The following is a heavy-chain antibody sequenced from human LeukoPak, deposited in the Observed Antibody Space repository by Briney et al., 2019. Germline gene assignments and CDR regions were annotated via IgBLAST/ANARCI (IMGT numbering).Heavy chain of an antibody. CDR3: ARSDWMRWFDP. J-gene: IGHJ5*02. Sequence: SETLSLTCTVSGGSVNNYYWSWIRQPPGKGLEWIGYIYYSGSTTYNPSLKSRVTISVDTSKNHSSLKLSSVTAADTAVYYCARSDWMRWFDPWGQGTLVTVSS. CDR1: GGSVNNYY. V-gene: IGHV4-59*08. D-gene: IGHD1-1*01. CDR2: IYYSGST.